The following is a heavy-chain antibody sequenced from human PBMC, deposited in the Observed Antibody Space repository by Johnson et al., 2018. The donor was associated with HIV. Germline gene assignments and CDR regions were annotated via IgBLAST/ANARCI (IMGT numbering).Heavy chain of an antibody. CDR3: AKDPPGAFDI. V-gene: IGHV3-30*18. CDR1: GFTFSSYG. CDR2: ISYDGSNK. D-gene: IGHD1-14*01. Sequence: QVQLVESGGGVVQPGRSLRLSCAASGFTFSSYGMHWVRQAPGKGLEWVAVISYDGSNKYYADSVKGRFTISRDNSKNTLYLQMNSLRAEDTAVYYCAKDPPGAFDIWGQGTMVTVSS. J-gene: IGHJ3*02.